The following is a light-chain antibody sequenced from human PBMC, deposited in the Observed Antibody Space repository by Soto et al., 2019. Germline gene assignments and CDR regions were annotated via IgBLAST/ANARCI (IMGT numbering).Light chain of an antibody. J-gene: IGKJ2*01. Sequence: EIVLTQSPATLSLSPGERATLSCRASQSVGTYLAWYQHNLGQAPRLLIYDASNRATGIPARFSGSGSGTDFTLTISSPEPEDFAVYYCQQRYNWPNTFGQGTKLEIK. V-gene: IGKV3-11*01. CDR1: QSVGTY. CDR3: QQRYNWPNT. CDR2: DAS.